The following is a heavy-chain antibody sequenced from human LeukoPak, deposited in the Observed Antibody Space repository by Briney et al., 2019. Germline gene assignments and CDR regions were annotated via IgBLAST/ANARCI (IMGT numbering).Heavy chain of an antibody. CDR1: GFTVSSNY. Sequence: GGSLRLSCAASGFTVSSNYMSWVRQAPGKGLEWVSVIYSGGSTYYADSVKGRFTITRDNSKNTLYLQMNSLRAEDTAVYYCARDIAVAGSWNIWGQGTMVTVSS. J-gene: IGHJ3*02. V-gene: IGHV3-53*01. D-gene: IGHD6-19*01. CDR2: IYSGGST. CDR3: ARDIAVAGSWNI.